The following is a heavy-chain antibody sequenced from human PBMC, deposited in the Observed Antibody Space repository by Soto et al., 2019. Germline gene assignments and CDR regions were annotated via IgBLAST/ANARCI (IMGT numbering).Heavy chain of an antibody. D-gene: IGHD3-16*01. CDR2: IIPIFGTA. J-gene: IGHJ4*02. Sequence: QVQLVQSGAEVKKPGSSVRVSCKASGGTFSSYAISWVRQAPGQGLEWMGGIIPIFGTANYAQKFQGRVTITADEFTSTAYMELSSLRSEVTAEYYCERDDRATFGGVDWGQGTLVTVSS. CDR3: ERDDRATFGGVD. CDR1: GGTFSSYA. V-gene: IGHV1-69*01.